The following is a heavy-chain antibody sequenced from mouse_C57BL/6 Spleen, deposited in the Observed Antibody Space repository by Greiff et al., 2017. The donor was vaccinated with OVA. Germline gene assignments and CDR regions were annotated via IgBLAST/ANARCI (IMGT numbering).Heavy chain of an antibody. CDR2: IDPSDSYT. D-gene: IGHD1-1*01. CDR3: AREAVTTVVKYFDV. CDR1: GYTFTSYW. Sequence: VQLQQPGAELVMPGASVKLSCKASGYTFTSYWMHWVKQRPGPGLEWIGEIDPSDSYTNYNQKFKGKSTLTVDKSSSTAYMQLSSLTSEDSAVYYCAREAVTTVVKYFDVWGTGTTVTVSS. J-gene: IGHJ1*03. V-gene: IGHV1-69*01.